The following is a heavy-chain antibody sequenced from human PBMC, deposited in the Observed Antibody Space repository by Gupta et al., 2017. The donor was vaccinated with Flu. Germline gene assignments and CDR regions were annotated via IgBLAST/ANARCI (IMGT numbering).Heavy chain of an antibody. V-gene: IGHV4-34*01. J-gene: IGHJ4*02. D-gene: IGHD2-8*01. Sequence: QVQLQQWGAGLLKPSETLSLTCAVYGGSFSGYYWSWIRQPPGKGLEWIGEINHSGSTNYNPSLKSRVTISVDTSKNQFSLKLSSVTAADTAVYYCASHLPHCTNGVCQYYFDYWGQGTLVTVSS. CDR3: ASHLPHCTNGVCQYYFDY. CDR2: INHSGST. CDR1: GGSFSGYY.